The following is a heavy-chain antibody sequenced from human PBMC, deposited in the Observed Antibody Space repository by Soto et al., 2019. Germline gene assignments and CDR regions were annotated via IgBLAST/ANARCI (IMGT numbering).Heavy chain of an antibody. CDR1: GDSINSDKYY. Sequence: SETLSLTCSVSGDSINSDKYYWGWIRQPPGKGLEWIGSIYFRGNTYYNPSLQTRVTISLDKSKSQFSLKLNSVTAADSAVYFCGSREGLATISYYFDFWGQGALVTVSS. D-gene: IGHD3-9*01. J-gene: IGHJ4*02. CDR2: IYFRGNT. V-gene: IGHV4-39*01. CDR3: GSREGLATISYYFDF.